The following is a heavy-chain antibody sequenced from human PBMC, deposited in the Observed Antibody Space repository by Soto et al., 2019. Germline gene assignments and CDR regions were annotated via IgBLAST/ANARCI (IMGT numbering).Heavy chain of an antibody. CDR3: ARERATGDSYFEF. CDR2: IYPSDSDT. J-gene: IGHJ4*02. CDR1: GYNFATYW. V-gene: IGHV5-51*01. Sequence: PGESLKISCKGSGYNFATYWIGWVRQMPGKGLEWMAIIYPSDSDTRYSPSFQGQVTISADKSISTTYLQWSSLKASDTAMYYCARERATGDSYFEFWGQGTLVTVSS. D-gene: IGHD4-17*01.